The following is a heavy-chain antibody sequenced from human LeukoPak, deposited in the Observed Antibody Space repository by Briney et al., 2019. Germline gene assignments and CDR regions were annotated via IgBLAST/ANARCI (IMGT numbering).Heavy chain of an antibody. Sequence: SETLSLTCTVSGGSISSSSYYWGWIRQPPGKGLEWIGSIYYSGSTYYNPSLKSRVTISVDTSKNQFSLKLSSVTAADTAVYYCAREAYYYDSSGSFIPNYFDYWGQGTLVTVSS. V-gene: IGHV4-39*07. CDR3: AREAYYYDSSGSFIPNYFDY. J-gene: IGHJ4*02. CDR1: GGSISSSSYY. CDR2: IYYSGST. D-gene: IGHD3-22*01.